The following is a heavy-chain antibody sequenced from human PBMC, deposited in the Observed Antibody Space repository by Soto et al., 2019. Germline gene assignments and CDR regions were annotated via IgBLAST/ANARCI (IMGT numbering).Heavy chain of an antibody. CDR2: ISGYNGYP. D-gene: IGHD6-13*01. Sequence: QGQLVQSGAGVRMPGASVNVSCKTSGYIFTKYGVAWVRQAPGQGLELVAWISGYNGYPKHTQKFQGRVTVTTDTTTRTGYMELRNLRSDDTAVYYCARASAGALYDFWGQGTRVTVSS. CDR3: ARASAGALYDF. V-gene: IGHV1-18*01. CDR1: GYIFTKYG. J-gene: IGHJ4*02.